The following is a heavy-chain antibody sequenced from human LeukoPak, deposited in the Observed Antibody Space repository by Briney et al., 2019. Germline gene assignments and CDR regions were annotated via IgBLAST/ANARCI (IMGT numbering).Heavy chain of an antibody. D-gene: IGHD6-13*01. V-gene: IGHV5-51*01. CDR3: AISYSSSWYYFDY. Sequence: HGESLKISCKGSGYSFTSYWIGWVRQMPGKGLEWMGIIYPGDSDTRYSPSFQGQVTISADKSISTAYLQWSSLKASDTAMYYCAISYSSSWYYFDYWGQGTLVTVSS. CDR1: GYSFTSYW. CDR2: IYPGDSDT. J-gene: IGHJ4*02.